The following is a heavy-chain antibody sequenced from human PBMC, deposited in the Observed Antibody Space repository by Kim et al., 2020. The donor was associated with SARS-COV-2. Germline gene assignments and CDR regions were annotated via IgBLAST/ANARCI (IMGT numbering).Heavy chain of an antibody. Sequence: GGSLRLSCAASGFTFNDYALHWVRQAPGKGLEWVTFISCDGRSKDYTDSVKGRFTISRDNSKNSLYLQMNSLRAEDTAVYYCARDSELLYNCYFYL. D-gene: IGHD2-2*02. CDR2: ISCDGRSK. CDR3: ARDSELLYNCYFYL. CDR1: GFTFNDYA. V-gene: IGHV3-30*04. J-gene: IGHJ2*01.